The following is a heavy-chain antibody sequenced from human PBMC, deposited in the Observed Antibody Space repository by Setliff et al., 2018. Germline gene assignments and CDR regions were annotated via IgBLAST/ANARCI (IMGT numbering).Heavy chain of an antibody. Sequence: PSETLSLTCSVSGASVSSNDYFWAWIRQPPRERLHWIGTLYPSGFTYYNPSLRDRVTISADLSKDELSLSLQSVTAADSAVYYCARLKVGNNWPDYWGQGTLVTVSS. CDR1: GASVSSNDYF. D-gene: IGHD1-1*01. V-gene: IGHV4-39*01. CDR3: ARLKVGNNWPDY. CDR2: LYPSGFT. J-gene: IGHJ4*02.